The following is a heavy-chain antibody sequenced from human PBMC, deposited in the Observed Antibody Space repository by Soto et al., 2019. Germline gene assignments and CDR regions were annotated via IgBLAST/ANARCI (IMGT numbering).Heavy chain of an antibody. CDR1: GFTFSSYS. J-gene: IGHJ4*02. CDR3: AKSSGYTADYLDY. CDR2: LSAPGGST. V-gene: IGHV3-23*01. D-gene: IGHD3-10*01. Sequence: GGSLRLSCAASGFTFSSYSMSWVRQAPGKGLEWVSGLSAPGGSTYYADSVKGRFTISRDNSKSTLFLQMNSLRAEDAALYYCAKSSGYTADYLDYWGQGTLVTVSS.